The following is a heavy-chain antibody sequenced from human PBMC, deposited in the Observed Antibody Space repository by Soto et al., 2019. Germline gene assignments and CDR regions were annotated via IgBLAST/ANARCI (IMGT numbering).Heavy chain of an antibody. CDR1: GFTFSNAW. D-gene: IGHD2-21*01. CDR3: AREAPSTDSTGGMDV. Sequence: PGGSLRLSCAASGFTFSNAWINWVRQAPGKGLEWVAFISYDGSNKYYADSVKGRFTISRDNSKNTLYLQMNSLRAEDTAVYYCAREAPSTDSTGGMDVWGQGTTVTVSS. J-gene: IGHJ6*02. CDR2: ISYDGSNK. V-gene: IGHV3-30*03.